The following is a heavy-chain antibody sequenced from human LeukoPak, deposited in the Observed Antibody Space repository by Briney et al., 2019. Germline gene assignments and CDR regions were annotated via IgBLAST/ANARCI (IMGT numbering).Heavy chain of an antibody. Sequence: GGSLRLSCAASGFIFSDYWMTWVRQAPGKGLEWVSSISSSSSYIYYADSVKGRFTISRDNAKNSLYLQMNSLRAEDTAVYYCARSNHYYDSSGYFRWGQGTLVTVSS. CDR1: GFIFSDYW. CDR3: ARSNHYYDSSGYFR. V-gene: IGHV3-21*01. J-gene: IGHJ4*02. CDR2: ISSSSSYI. D-gene: IGHD3-22*01.